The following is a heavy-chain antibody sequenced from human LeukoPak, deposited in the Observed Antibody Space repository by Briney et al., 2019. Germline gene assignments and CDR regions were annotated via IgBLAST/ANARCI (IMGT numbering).Heavy chain of an antibody. CDR3: ARGGAVGATTASYVY. D-gene: IGHD1-26*01. Sequence: PSQTLSLTCTVSGGSIRSGDYYWSWIRQPPGKGLEWIGYIYYSGSTNYNPSLKSRVTISVDTSKNQFSLKLSSVTAADTAVYYCARGGAVGATTASYVYWGQGTLVTVSS. CDR2: IYYSGST. J-gene: IGHJ4*02. V-gene: IGHV4-61*08. CDR1: GGSIRSGDYY.